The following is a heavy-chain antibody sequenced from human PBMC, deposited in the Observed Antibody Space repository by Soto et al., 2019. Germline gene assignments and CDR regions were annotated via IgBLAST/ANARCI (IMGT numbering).Heavy chain of an antibody. V-gene: IGHV3-30-3*01. Sequence: HPGGSLRLSCAASGFTFSSYAMHWVRQAPGKGLEWVAVISYDGSNKYYADSVKGRFTISRDNSKNTLYLQMNSLRAEDTAVYYCARGIGYGDCLFDYWGQGTLVTVSS. J-gene: IGHJ4*02. D-gene: IGHD4-17*01. CDR2: ISYDGSNK. CDR3: ARGIGYGDCLFDY. CDR1: GFTFSSYA.